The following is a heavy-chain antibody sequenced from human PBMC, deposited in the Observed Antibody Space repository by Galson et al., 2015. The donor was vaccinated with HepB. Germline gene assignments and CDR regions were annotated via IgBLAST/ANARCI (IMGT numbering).Heavy chain of an antibody. CDR1: GFIVRSNY. CDR3: ARAGLRIVVVPAAIH. V-gene: IGHV3-53*05. D-gene: IGHD2-2*02. J-gene: IGHJ3*01. CDR2: IHSDGST. Sequence: SLRLSCAASGFIVRSNYMSWVRQAPGKGLEWVSVIHSDGSTYYADSVKGRFTISRDNSKNTLYLQMNSLRAEDTAVYYCARAGLRIVVVPAAIHWGQGTMVTVSS.